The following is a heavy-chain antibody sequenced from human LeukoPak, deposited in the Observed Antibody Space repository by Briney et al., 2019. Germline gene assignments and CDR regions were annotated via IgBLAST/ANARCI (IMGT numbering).Heavy chain of an antibody. J-gene: IGHJ6*03. D-gene: IGHD1-26*01. CDR2: IYTSGNT. V-gene: IGHV4-4*07. CDR1: GYSISSGYN. CDR3: ATSGGATRSGYYYMDV. Sequence: SETLSLTCSVSGYSISSGYNWGWIRQPAGKGLEWIGRIYTSGNTNYNPSLRSRVTMSVDMSKNQFSLKLSSVTAADTAVYYCATSGGATRSGYYYMDVWGKGTTVTVSS.